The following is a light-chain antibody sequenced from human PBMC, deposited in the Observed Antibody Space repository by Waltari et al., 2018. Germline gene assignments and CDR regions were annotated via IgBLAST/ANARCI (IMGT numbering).Light chain of an antibody. CDR1: QGISNS. CDR3: QQYYSTLG. CDR2: AAS. J-gene: IGKJ2*03. Sequence: DIQMTQSPSSLSASVGDRVTITCRASQGISNSLAWYQQKPGKAPKLLLYAASRLESGVPSRFSGSGSGTDYTLTISSLQPEDFATYYCQQYYSTLGFGQGTKLEIK. V-gene: IGKV1-NL1*01.